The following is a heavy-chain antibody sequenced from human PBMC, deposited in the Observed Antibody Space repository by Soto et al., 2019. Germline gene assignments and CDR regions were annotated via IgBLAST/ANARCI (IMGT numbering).Heavy chain of an antibody. Sequence: GALCLLCAGSGFTLSTYRMYWVRQTPGKGLEGVATINQDGSKDNYVDSVKCRFTISRDNAKNSLNLQMSSLTVEDSALYFCTASLHDWGQGTLVTVS. D-gene: IGHD3-3*01. CDR2: INQDGSKD. J-gene: IGHJ1*01. V-gene: IGHV3-7*01. CDR3: TASLHD. CDR1: GFTLSTYR.